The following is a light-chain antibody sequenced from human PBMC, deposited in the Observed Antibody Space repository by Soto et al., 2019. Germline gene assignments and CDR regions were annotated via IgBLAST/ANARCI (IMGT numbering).Light chain of an antibody. CDR1: QSIRSY. CDR3: QQSYSSIT. Sequence: DIQMTQSPASLTASLGDRVTITCRASQSIRSYLNWYQQKPGKAPKLLIYAASSLQSGVPSRFSGSGSGTDFTLTISSPQPEDFATYYCQQSYSSITFGQGTRLEIK. V-gene: IGKV1-39*01. J-gene: IGKJ5*01. CDR2: AAS.